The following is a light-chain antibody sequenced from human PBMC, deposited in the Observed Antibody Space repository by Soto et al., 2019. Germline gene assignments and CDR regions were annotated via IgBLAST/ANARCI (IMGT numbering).Light chain of an antibody. Sequence: QSALTQPRSVSGSPGQSVTISCTGTNSDVGTYNYVSWYQQHPGKAPKLIIYDVTKRPSGVPDRFSGSKSGNTASLIICGLQAADEAEYYCCCCSYAGSSSFRVLFGGGTQLTVL. CDR3: CSYAGSSSFRVL. V-gene: IGLV2-11*01. J-gene: IGLJ2*01. CDR2: DVT. CDR1: NSDVGTYNY.